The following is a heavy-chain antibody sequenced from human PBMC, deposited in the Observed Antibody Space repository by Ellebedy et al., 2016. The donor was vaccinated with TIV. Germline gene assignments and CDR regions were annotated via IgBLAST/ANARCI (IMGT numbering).Heavy chain of an antibody. V-gene: IGHV5-51*01. CDR2: IYPGDSDT. D-gene: IGHD2-15*01. CDR1: GYSFTSYW. CDR3: ARRREDGGSCYCFDY. J-gene: IGHJ4*02. Sequence: GESLKISXKGSGYSFTSYWIGWVRQMPGKGLEWMGIIYPGDSDTRYSPSFQGQVTISADKSISTAYLQWSSLKASDTAMYYCARRREDGGSCYCFDYWGQGTLVTVSS.